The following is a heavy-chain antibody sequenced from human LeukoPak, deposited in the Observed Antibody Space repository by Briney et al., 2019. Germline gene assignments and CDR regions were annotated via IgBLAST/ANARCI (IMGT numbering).Heavy chain of an antibody. Sequence: PGGSLRLSCAASGFTFSSYEMNWVRQAPGKGLEWVSYISSSGSTIYYADSAKGRFTISRDNAKNSLYLQMNSLRAEDTAVYYCARVPPVEMATIKGGWGQGTLVTVSS. V-gene: IGHV3-48*03. CDR1: GFTFSSYE. CDR3: ARVPPVEMATIKGG. CDR2: ISSSGSTI. J-gene: IGHJ4*02. D-gene: IGHD5-24*01.